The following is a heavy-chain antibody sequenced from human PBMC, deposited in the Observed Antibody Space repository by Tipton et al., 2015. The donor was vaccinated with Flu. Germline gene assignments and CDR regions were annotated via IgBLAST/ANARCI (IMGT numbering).Heavy chain of an antibody. CDR1: GGSINSGSYY. V-gene: IGHV4-61*02. CDR3: ARHGGYNYGFPRYFDL. J-gene: IGHJ2*01. Sequence: TLSLTCTVSGGSINSGSYYWSWIRQPAGKGLEWIGRIYASGSTNYNPSLKSRVTISVDTSKNQFSLKLSSVTAADTAIYYCARHGGYNYGFPRYFDLWGRGTLVTVSS. CDR2: IYASGST. D-gene: IGHD5-18*01.